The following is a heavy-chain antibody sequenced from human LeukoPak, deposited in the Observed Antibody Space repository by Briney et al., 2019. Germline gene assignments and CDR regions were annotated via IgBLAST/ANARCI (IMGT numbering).Heavy chain of an antibody. V-gene: IGHV4-34*01. CDR1: GGSFSGYY. J-gene: IGHJ5*02. CDR2: INHSGST. D-gene: IGHD4-17*01. CDR3: ARGFSTVTTQYNWFDP. Sequence: SETLSLTCAVYGGSFSGYYWSWIRQPPGKGLEWIGEINHSGSTNYNPSLKSRVTISVDTSKKQFSLKLSSVTAADTAVYYCARGFSTVTTQYNWFDPWGQGTLVTVSS.